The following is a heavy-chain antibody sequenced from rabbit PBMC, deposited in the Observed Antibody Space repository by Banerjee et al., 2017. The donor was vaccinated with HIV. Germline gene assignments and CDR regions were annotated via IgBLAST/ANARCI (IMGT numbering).Heavy chain of an antibody. Sequence: QSLEESGGDLVKPGASLTLTCTASGFSFSSSYCMCWVRQAPGKGLEWIACIYGGDSGSTYYASWAKGRFTISKTSSTTVTLQMTSLTAADTATYFCARDLAGVIGWNFNLWGQGTLVPS. D-gene: IGHD4-1*01. CDR2: IYGGDSGST. J-gene: IGHJ4*01. CDR3: ARDLAGVIGWNFNL. CDR1: GFSFSSSYC. V-gene: IGHV1S40*01.